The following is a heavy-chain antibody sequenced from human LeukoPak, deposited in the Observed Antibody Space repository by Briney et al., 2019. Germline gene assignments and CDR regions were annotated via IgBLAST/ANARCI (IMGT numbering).Heavy chain of an antibody. Sequence: PSETLSLTCAVSGGSISSGGYSWSWIRQPPGKGLEWIGYIYHSGSTYYNPSLKSRVTISVDRSKNQFSLKLSSVTAADTAVYYCARPFFDFWTYFDYWGQGTLVTVSS. V-gene: IGHV4-30-2*01. CDR2: IYHSGST. CDR1: GGSISSGGYS. CDR3: ARPFFDFWTYFDY. J-gene: IGHJ4*02. D-gene: IGHD3-3*01.